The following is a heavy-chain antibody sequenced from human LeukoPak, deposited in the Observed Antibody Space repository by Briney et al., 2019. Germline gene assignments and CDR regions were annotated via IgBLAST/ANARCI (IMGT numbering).Heavy chain of an antibody. CDR2: IDESGGSI. CDR1: GFTFSGDA. D-gene: IGHD3-10*01. J-gene: IGHJ4*02. Sequence: GGSLRLSCAATGFTFSGDAMSWVRQAPGKGLEWVSGIDESGGSIYYADSVKGRFTISRDNSKNTLDLQMNSLRAEDTAVYYCARDYGSRGSSSYPFDNWSQGTLVTVSP. CDR3: ARDYGSRGSSSYPFDN. V-gene: IGHV3-23*01.